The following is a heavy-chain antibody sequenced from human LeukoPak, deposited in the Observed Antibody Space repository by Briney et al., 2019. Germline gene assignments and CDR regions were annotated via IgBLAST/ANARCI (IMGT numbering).Heavy chain of an antibody. CDR1: GFTFSSYA. J-gene: IGHJ4*02. CDR3: ATRHSSYYYDSSGYYS. V-gene: IGHV3-30-3*01. CDR2: ISYDGSNK. D-gene: IGHD3-22*01. Sequence: PGRSLRLSCAASGFTFSSYAMHWVRQAPGKGLEWVAVISYDGSNKYYADSVKGRFTISRDNSKNTLYLQMNSLRAEDTAVYYCATRHSSYYYDSSGYYSWGQGTLVTVSS.